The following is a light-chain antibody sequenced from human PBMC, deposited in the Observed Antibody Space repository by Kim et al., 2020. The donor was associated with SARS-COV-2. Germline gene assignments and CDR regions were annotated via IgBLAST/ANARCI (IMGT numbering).Light chain of an antibody. CDR1: KLGEKY. V-gene: IGLV3-1*01. Sequence: SYELTQPPSLSVSPGQTASITCSGHKLGEKYTSCFRQKPGQAPVLVMYQDKKRPSGIPERFSGSNSGNTATLTISGTQAMDEADYYCQVWDSSAYVFGTGTKVTVL. CDR3: QVWDSSAYV. CDR2: QDK. J-gene: IGLJ1*01.